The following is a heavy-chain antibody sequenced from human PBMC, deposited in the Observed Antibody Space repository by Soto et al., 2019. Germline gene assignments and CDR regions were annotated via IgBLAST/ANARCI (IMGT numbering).Heavy chain of an antibody. CDR3: ASYRGAFYFDS. J-gene: IGHJ4*02. CDR1: GRSMSSNY. D-gene: IGHD4-4*01. Sequence: PSETLSLTCSVSGRSMSSNYWSWIRQSPDKGQEWLGYVFYGGTDYNPSLEGRVSMSVETPKSQFSLKLTSVTAADTAVYYCASYRGAFYFDSWGQGIQVTVSS. V-gene: IGHV4-59*01. CDR2: VFYGGT.